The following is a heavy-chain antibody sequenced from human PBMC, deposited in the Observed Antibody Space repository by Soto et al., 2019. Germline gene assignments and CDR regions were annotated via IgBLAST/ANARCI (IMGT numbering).Heavy chain of an antibody. J-gene: IGHJ3*02. V-gene: IGHV1-46*01. CDR3: AREGSSSYYYDSSGYSYDAFDI. CDR2: INPSGGST. Sequence: GASVNVSCKASGYTFTSYYMHWVRQAPGQGLEWMGIINPSGGSTSYAQKFQGRVTMTRDTSTSTVYMELSSLRSEDTAVYYCAREGSSSYYYDSSGYSYDAFDIWGQGTMVTVSS. CDR1: GYTFTSYY. D-gene: IGHD3-22*01.